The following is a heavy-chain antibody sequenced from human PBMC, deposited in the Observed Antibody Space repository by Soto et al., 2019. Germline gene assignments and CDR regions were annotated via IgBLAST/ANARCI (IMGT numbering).Heavy chain of an antibody. V-gene: IGHV3-33*01. Sequence: QVQLVESGGGVVQPGRSLRLSCAASGFIFNTYGMHWVRQAPGKGLEWVAVIYYDGRNKYYADSVKGRFTISRDNSKNTLNLQMNSLRVEDTAVYYCAIDLGELWPSVGGYWGQGTLVTVSS. D-gene: IGHD1-26*01. J-gene: IGHJ4*02. CDR1: GFIFNTYG. CDR2: IYYDGRNK. CDR3: AIDLGELWPSVGGY.